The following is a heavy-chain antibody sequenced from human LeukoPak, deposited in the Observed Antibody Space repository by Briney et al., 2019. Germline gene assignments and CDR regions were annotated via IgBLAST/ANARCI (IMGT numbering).Heavy chain of an antibody. D-gene: IGHD1-20*01. CDR2: IWYDGGNK. CDR1: GFTFSSYG. J-gene: IGHJ4*02. V-gene: IGHV3-33*01. Sequence: PGGSMRLSCAASGFTFSSYGMHWVRQAPGKGLEWVAVIWYDGGNKYYSDSVKGRFTISRDNSKNTLSLQMNSLRAEDTAVYYCARDYNWNLQDWGQRTLATVSS. CDR3: ARDYNWNLQD.